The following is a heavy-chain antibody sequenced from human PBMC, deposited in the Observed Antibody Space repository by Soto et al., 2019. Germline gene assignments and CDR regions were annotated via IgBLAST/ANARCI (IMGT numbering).Heavy chain of an antibody. V-gene: IGHV1-18*01. CDR3: AREGGAPYYYCGKDV. CDR1: GYTFTRSG. Sequence: ASVKVSCKASGYTFTRSGISWVRQAPGQGLEWMGWISTYNGDTNYAQTFQGRVTMTTDTSTSTVHMEVRSLRSDDTAVYYCAREGGAPYYYCGKDVWGQGTPVTVSS. D-gene: IGHD2-21*01. CDR2: ISTYNGDT. J-gene: IGHJ6*02.